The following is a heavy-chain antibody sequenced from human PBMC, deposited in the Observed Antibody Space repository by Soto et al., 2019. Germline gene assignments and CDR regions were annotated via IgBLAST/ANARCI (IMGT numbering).Heavy chain of an antibody. J-gene: IGHJ4*02. CDR2: ISGSGGST. CDR3: AKSGYSYGYFDY. Sequence: WGSLRVACAASVFTFSIYAMSWVRQAPGKGLEWVSAISGSGGSTYYADSVKGRFTISRDNSKNTLYLQMNSLRAEDTAVYYCAKSGYSYGYFDYWGQGTLVTVSS. D-gene: IGHD5-18*01. V-gene: IGHV3-23*01. CDR1: VFTFSIYA.